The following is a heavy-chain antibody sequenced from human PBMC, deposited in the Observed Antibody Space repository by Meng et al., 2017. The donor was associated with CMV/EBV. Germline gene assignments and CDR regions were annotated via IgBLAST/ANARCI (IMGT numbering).Heavy chain of an antibody. Sequence: SVKVSCKAPGYTLTGYYMHWVRQAPGQGVEWMGWINPNRGGTNYAQKFQGRVTMTRDTSSSTAYMELSRLRSDDTAVYYCARVNYYDSSGYYPDYWGQGTLVTVSS. CDR3: ARVNYYDSSGYYPDY. CDR2: INPNRGGT. CDR1: GYTLTGYY. D-gene: IGHD3-22*01. V-gene: IGHV1-2*02. J-gene: IGHJ4*02.